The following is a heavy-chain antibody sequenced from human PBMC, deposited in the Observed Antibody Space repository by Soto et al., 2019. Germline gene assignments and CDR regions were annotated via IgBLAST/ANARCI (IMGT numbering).Heavy chain of an antibody. CDR1: GFTFNFFG. D-gene: IGHD5-12*01. J-gene: IGHJ3*02. Sequence: QEQLVESGGGVDQAGRSLRLSCAASGFTFNFFGMHWVRQAPGKGLEWVAVISYDGSEKYYADSVKGRFTMSRDNSKNMVYLEMSSLRPEDTSVYYCAKERRYSFDAFDIWGHGTMVTVSS. CDR2: ISYDGSEK. CDR3: AKERRYSFDAFDI. V-gene: IGHV3-30*18.